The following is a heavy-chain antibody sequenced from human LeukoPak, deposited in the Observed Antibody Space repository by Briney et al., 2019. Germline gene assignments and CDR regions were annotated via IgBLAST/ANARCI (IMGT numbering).Heavy chain of an antibody. V-gene: IGHV3-30-3*01. Sequence: GGSLRLSCAASGFTFSSYAMHWVRQAPGKGLEWVALISYDGSTKYYTDSVRGRFTISRDNSKNTLYLQMSSLRAEDTAVYYCARDLDVGGDKAMSTLGYWGQGTLVTVSS. D-gene: IGHD5-18*01. CDR3: ARDLDVGGDKAMSTLGY. CDR2: ISYDGSTK. J-gene: IGHJ4*02. CDR1: GFTFSSYA.